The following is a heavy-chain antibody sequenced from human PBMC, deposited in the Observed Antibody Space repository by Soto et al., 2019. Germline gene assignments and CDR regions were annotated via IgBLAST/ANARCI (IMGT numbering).Heavy chain of an antibody. Sequence: QLHLQQAGSRLLRPSQTLSLICDVSGGSISRGGYSWSWIRQPPGGGLALIGSISHTGITDYDPYLRSRVTISSDTSTNQFSLNLTSVTAADTAVYYCARNNGDFDYWGQGTLVTVSS. J-gene: IGHJ4*02. CDR3: ARNNGDFDY. CDR2: ISHTGIT. V-gene: IGHV4-30-2*01. D-gene: IGHD1-20*01. CDR1: GGSISRGGYS.